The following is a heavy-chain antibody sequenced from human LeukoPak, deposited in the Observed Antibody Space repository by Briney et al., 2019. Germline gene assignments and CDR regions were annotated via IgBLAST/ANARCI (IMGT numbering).Heavy chain of an antibody. CDR3: ARGSVVVVAATWFLSGYYYY. CDR2: ISAYNGNT. J-gene: IGHJ4*02. V-gene: IGHV1-18*01. Sequence: ASVKVSCKASGYTFTSYGISWVRQAPGQGLEWMGWISAYNGNTNYAQKPKGRVTMTTDTSTSTAYTELRSLRSDDTGVYHCARGSVVVVAATWFLSGYYYYWGQGTLVTVSS. D-gene: IGHD2-15*01. CDR1: GYTFTSYG.